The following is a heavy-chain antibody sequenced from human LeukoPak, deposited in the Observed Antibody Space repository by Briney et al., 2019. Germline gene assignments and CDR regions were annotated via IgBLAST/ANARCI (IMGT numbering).Heavy chain of an antibody. CDR1: GGSISSSSYY. D-gene: IGHD5-18*01. CDR2: FYYSGST. J-gene: IGHJ4*02. Sequence: SETLSLTCTVSGGSISSSSYYWGWIRQPPGKGLEWIGIFYYSGSTYYDPSLKSRVTISVDTSKNQFSLKLSSVTAADTAVYYCASSHEEDTAMMEEPGDGGDYWGQGTLVTVSS. CDR3: ASSHEEDTAMMEEPGDGGDY. V-gene: IGHV4-39*07.